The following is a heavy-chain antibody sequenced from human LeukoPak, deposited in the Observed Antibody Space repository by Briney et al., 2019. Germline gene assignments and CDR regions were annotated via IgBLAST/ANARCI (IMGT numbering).Heavy chain of an antibody. CDR2: IYPSGTT. Sequence: SETLSLTCAVSGYSVSSAYYWAWIRQPPGAGLEWIGSIYPSGTTYYKSSLRSRLIISIDAPKNQFSLRLSSVTAADTAMYYCARRPESPITGFDFWGQGALVAVSS. CDR3: ARRPESPITGFDF. J-gene: IGHJ4*02. V-gene: IGHV4-38-2*01. CDR1: GYSVSSAYY. D-gene: IGHD1-14*01.